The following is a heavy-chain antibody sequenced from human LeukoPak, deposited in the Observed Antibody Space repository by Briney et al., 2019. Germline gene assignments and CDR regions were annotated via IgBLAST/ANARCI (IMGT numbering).Heavy chain of an antibody. Sequence: SETLSLTCTVSGVSISSDDNYWSWIRQPPGKGLEWIGYIYYRGNTYYNPSLKSRVIISVDTSKNQFSLKLSSVTVADTAVYYCARVPDGSYPHLDYWGQGTLVTVSS. J-gene: IGHJ4*02. V-gene: IGHV4-30-4*01. CDR1: GVSISSDDNY. CDR3: ARVPDGSYPHLDY. D-gene: IGHD3-16*02. CDR2: IYYRGNT.